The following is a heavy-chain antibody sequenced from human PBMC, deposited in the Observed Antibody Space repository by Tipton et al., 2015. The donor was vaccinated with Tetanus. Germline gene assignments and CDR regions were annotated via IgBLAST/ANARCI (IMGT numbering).Heavy chain of an antibody. CDR3: ARDNYDSKDFSDY. D-gene: IGHD3-3*01. CDR1: GFSLSDYW. CDR2: ISANGHPI. Sequence: SLRLSCAASGFSLSDYWMSWIRQTPGKGLEWVAYISANGHPIFYTDSVKGRFTISTDNTKNHLYLQMNSLRVEDTGLYFCARDNYDSKDFSDYWGQGTLITVSS. V-gene: IGHV3-11*01. J-gene: IGHJ4*02.